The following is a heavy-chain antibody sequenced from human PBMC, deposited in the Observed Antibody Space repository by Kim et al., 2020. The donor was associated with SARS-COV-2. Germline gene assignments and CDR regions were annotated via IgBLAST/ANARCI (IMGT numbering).Heavy chain of an antibody. Sequence: GESLRLSCAASGFTFDNYAMNWVRQAPGKGLEWVSSLSGSGSNTYYADSVKGRFTISRDNSKNTVYLQMNSLRAEDTAIYYCAKDGGGWYTSGWYYFDNWGQGMLVTVSS. D-gene: IGHD6-19*01. J-gene: IGHJ4*02. CDR3: AKDGGGWYTSGWYYFDN. V-gene: IGHV3-23*01. CDR2: LSGSGSNT. CDR1: GFTFDNYA.